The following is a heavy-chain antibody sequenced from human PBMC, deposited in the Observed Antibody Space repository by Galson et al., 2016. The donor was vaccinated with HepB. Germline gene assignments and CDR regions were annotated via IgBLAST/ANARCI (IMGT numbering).Heavy chain of an antibody. Sequence: SLRLSCAASGFTFSSYAMTWFRQAPGKGLDWVSTISGSGDETNYADSVKGRFTFSRDNSKNTLYLQMTSLRAEDTAVYYCAPGIAVTTSNSFWYFDLWGRGTLVTVSS. CDR2: ISGSGDET. V-gene: IGHV3-23*01. CDR3: APGIAVTTSNSFWYFDL. CDR1: GFTFSSYA. J-gene: IGHJ2*01. D-gene: IGHD4-17*01.